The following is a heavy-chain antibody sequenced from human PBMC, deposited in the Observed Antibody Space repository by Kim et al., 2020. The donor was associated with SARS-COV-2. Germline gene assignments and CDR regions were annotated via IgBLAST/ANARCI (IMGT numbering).Heavy chain of an antibody. CDR1: GFTFSSYD. CDR2: IGTAGDT. V-gene: IGHV3-13*01. J-gene: IGHJ3*02. D-gene: IGHD4-17*01. CDR3: ARALSIYGDYSAFDI. Sequence: GGSLRLSCAASGFTFSSYDMHWVRQATGKGLEWVSAIGTAGDTYYPGSVKGRFTISRENAKNSLYLQMNSLRAGDTAVYYCARALSIYGDYSAFDIWGQGTMVTVSS.